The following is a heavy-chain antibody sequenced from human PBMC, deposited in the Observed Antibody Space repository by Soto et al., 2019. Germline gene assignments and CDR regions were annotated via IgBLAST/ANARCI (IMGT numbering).Heavy chain of an antibody. CDR1: GFTFSSYG. Sequence: QVQLVESGGGVVQPGRSLRLSCAASGFTFSSYGMHWVGQAPGKGLEWVAVISYDGSNKYYADSVKGRFTISRDNSKNSLYLQMKSLRAEDTAVYYCAKDDSGSYFHYFDYWGQGTLVTVSS. D-gene: IGHD1-26*01. CDR3: AKDDSGSYFHYFDY. J-gene: IGHJ4*02. CDR2: ISYDGSNK. V-gene: IGHV3-30*18.